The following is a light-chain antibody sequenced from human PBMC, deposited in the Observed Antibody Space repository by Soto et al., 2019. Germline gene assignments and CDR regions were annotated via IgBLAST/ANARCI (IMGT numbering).Light chain of an antibody. CDR3: MQPLENFRT. J-gene: IGKJ1*01. CDR1: ARLLHKNGYNY. CDR2: LGS. Sequence: IVITQSPLSLSVTPGEAASISCMSSARLLHKNGYNYVEWYMQKPGQSPQLLIYLGSNRASGVPDRFSGSGSDTYFTLEISRVEADDVGVYYCMQPLENFRTFGQGTKV. V-gene: IGKV2-28*01.